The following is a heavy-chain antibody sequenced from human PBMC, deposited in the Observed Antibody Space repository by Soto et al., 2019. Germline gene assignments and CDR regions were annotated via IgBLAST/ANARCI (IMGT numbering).Heavy chain of an antibody. Sequence: GASVKVSCKASGYTFTSYYIHWVRQAPGQGLEWMGWINPNNGDTASAQKFQGRVTMTRDTSISTAYLDLNWLRSDDTAVYFCARSIPTSRWFSFDYWGRGALVNVSS. CDR1: GYTFTSYY. CDR2: INPNNGDT. D-gene: IGHD2-15*01. V-gene: IGHV1-2*02. CDR3: ARSIPTSRWFSFDY. J-gene: IGHJ4*02.